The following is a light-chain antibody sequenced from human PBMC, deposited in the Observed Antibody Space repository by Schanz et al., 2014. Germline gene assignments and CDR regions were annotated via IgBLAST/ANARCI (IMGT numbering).Light chain of an antibody. CDR3: QQCGKSRCI. V-gene: IGKV3-20*01. CDR1: QSVISSY. Sequence: EIVLTQSPGTLSLSLGEGATLSCRASQSVISSYLAWYQQKPGQAPRLLICDASTRATAIPDRFSGSGFGTDFTHATSRLEPEDFAVDYCQQCGKSRCIFGQGTKRQ. J-gene: IGKJ2*02. CDR2: DAS.